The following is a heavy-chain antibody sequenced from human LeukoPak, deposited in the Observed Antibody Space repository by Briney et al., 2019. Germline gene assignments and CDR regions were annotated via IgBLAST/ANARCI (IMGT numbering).Heavy chain of an antibody. CDR1: GFTFSSYG. Sequence: GGSLRLSCAASGFTFSSYGMHWVRQAPGKGLEWVAFIWYDGSNKYYADSVKGRFTISRDNSKNTLYLQMNSLRAEDTAVYYCARGEVEASYFDYWGQGTLVTVSS. CDR3: ARGEVEASYFDY. D-gene: IGHD2-15*01. J-gene: IGHJ4*02. V-gene: IGHV3-30*02. CDR2: IWYDGSNK.